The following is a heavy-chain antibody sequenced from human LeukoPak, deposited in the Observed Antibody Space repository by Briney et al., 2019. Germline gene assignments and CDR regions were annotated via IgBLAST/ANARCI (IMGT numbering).Heavy chain of an antibody. D-gene: IGHD3-3*01. CDR1: GGSISSGGYS. J-gene: IGHJ3*02. CDR3: ARGKMDRITIFGVPIGAFDI. Sequence: SETLSLTCAVSGGSISSGGYSWSWIRQPPGKGLEWIGYIYYSGSTYYNPSLKSRVTISVDTSKNQFSLKLSSVTAADTAVYYCARGKMDRITIFGVPIGAFDIWGQGTMVTVSS. V-gene: IGHV4-30-4*07. CDR2: IYYSGST.